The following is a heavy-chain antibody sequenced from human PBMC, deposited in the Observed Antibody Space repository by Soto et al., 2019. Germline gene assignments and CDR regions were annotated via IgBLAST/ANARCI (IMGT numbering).Heavy chain of an antibody. J-gene: IGHJ6*03. Sequence: EVQLVESGGGLVQPGGSPRLSCAASGFTVSSNYMSWVRQAPGKGLEWVSVIYSGGSTYYADSVKGRFTISRDNSKNTLYLQMNSLRAEDTAVYYCAREVAAGTYYYYYYMDVWGKGTTVTVSS. CDR3: AREVAAGTYYYYYYMDV. CDR2: IYSGGST. V-gene: IGHV3-66*01. CDR1: GFTVSSNY. D-gene: IGHD6-13*01.